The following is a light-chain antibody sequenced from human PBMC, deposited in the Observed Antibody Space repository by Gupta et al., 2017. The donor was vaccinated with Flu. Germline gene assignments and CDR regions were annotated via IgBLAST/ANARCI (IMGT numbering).Light chain of an antibody. V-gene: IGKV1-5*03. Sequence: QMTQSPSNLSASLGDRVTITCRASESVDDWVAWIQHRPGKAPNVLIHRASTSESGVPSRFSGSGSGTEFSLTISSLQPDDSAIYFCQQDDSYPYTFGLGTMMEI. CDR2: RAS. J-gene: IGKJ2*01. CDR3: QQDDSYPYT. CDR1: ESVDDW.